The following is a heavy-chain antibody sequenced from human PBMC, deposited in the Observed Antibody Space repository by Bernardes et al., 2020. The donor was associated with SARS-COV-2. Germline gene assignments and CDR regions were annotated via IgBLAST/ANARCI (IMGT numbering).Heavy chain of an antibody. CDR3: ARDSTEAYYYGSGVYYYYGMDV. CDR2: ISSSSSYI. CDR1: GFTFSSYS. J-gene: IGHJ6*02. V-gene: IGHV3-21*01. D-gene: IGHD3-10*01. Sequence: WGSLRLSCAASGFTFSSYSMNWVRQAPGKGLEWVSSISSSSSYIYYADSVKGRFTISRDNAKNSLYLQMNSLRAEDTAVYYCARDSTEAYYYGSGVYYYYGMDVWGQGTTVTVSS.